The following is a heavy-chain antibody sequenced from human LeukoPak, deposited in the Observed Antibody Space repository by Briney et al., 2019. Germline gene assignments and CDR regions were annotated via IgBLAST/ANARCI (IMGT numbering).Heavy chain of an antibody. D-gene: IGHD6-19*01. CDR1: GFTFSNYA. J-gene: IGHJ4*02. CDR2: ISSNGDST. CDR3: ARGHHSSGWYANDY. Sequence: GGSLRLSCAASGFTFSNYAMHWVRQAPGKGLEYVSAISSNGDSTYYANSVRGRFTISRDNSKNTLYLQMGSLRAEDMAVYYCARGHHSSGWYANDYWGQGTLIAVSS. V-gene: IGHV3-64*01.